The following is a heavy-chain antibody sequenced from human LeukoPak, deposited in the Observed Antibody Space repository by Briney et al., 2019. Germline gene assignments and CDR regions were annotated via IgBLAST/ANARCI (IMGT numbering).Heavy chain of an antibody. V-gene: IGHV3-74*01. J-gene: IGHJ4*02. CDR1: GFTFSRDW. CDR3: AKNAHLDY. Sequence: GESLRLSCAASGFTFSRDWMHWVRQGPGKGLVWVSRINPDGSGTSHTDSVKGRFTISRDNAKNTLYLQMNSLRAEDTAVYYCAKNAHLDYWGQGTLVTVSS. CDR2: INPDGSGT.